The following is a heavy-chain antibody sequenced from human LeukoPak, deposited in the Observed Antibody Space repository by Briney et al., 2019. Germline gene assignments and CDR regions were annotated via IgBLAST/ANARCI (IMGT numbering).Heavy chain of an antibody. J-gene: IGHJ4*02. CDR3: ARQEYYYGSGNYFDY. CDR1: GGSISSSNW. D-gene: IGHD3-10*01. V-gene: IGHV4-4*02. Sequence: ASASLSLTCAVSGGSISSSNWWSWVRQPPGKGLEWIGEIYHSGSTNYNPSLKSRVTISVDKSKNQFSLKLSSVTAADTAVYYCARQEYYYGSGNYFDYWGQGTLVTVSS. CDR2: IYHSGST.